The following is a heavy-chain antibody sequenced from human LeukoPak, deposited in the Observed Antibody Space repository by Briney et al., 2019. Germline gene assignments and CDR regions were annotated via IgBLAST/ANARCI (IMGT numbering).Heavy chain of an antibody. CDR3: ARHRYGAVAGNFDY. CDR1: GFTFSNYW. CDR2: IKHGGAEK. V-gene: IGHV3-7*01. Sequence: GGSLRLSCAASGFTFSNYWMTWVRQAPGKGLEWVANIKHGGAEKYYVDSVKGRFTISRDNAKNSLYLQMNSLRAEDTAVYYCARHRYGAVAGNFDYWGQGTLVTVSS. D-gene: IGHD6-19*01. J-gene: IGHJ4*02.